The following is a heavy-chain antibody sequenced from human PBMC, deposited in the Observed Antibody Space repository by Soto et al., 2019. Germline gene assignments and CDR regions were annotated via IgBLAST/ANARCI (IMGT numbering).Heavy chain of an antibody. J-gene: IGHJ5*02. Sequence: ASVKVSCKVSGYTLTELSMHWVRQAPGKGLEWMGGFDPEDGETIYAQKFQGRVTMTEDTSTDTAYMELSSLRSEDTAVYYCAPSGTIIFAVVQDNWFDTWGQGTLVTVSS. CDR3: APSGTIIFAVVQDNWFDT. CDR2: FDPEDGET. V-gene: IGHV1-24*01. CDR1: GYTLTELS. D-gene: IGHD3-3*02.